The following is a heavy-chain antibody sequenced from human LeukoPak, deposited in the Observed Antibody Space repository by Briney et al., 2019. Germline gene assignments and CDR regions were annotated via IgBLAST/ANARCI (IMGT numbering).Heavy chain of an antibody. CDR1: GFTFSSYG. Sequence: PGGSLRLSCAASGFTFSSYGMSWVRQAPGKGLEWVSAISGSGGNTYYGDSVKGRFTISRDNSKNTLSLKINTLRAEDTAVYYCAKHLQGYCSSSNCYARAFDIWGQGTMVTVSS. D-gene: IGHD2-2*01. CDR2: ISGSGGNT. V-gene: IGHV3-23*01. J-gene: IGHJ3*02. CDR3: AKHLQGYCSSSNCYARAFDI.